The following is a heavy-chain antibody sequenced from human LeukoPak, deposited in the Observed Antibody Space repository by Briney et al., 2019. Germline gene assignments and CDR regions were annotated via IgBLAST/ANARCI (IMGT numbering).Heavy chain of an antibody. D-gene: IGHD2-15*01. CDR1: GFTFSSCA. V-gene: IGHV3-23*01. CDR2: ISGTGGTT. J-gene: IGHJ4*02. Sequence: GGSLRLSCVGSGFTFSSCAMIWVRQAPGKGLEWVSVISGTGGTTYDADSVKGRFTISRDNSKNTLYLQMNSLRAEDTAVYYCVKSPLNLGYCSGGSCHYFDYWGQGTLVTVSS. CDR3: VKSPLNLGYCSGGSCHYFDY.